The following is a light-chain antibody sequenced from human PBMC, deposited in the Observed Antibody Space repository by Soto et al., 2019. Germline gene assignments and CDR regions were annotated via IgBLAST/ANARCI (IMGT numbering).Light chain of an antibody. V-gene: IGKV1-9*01. CDR2: AAS. J-gene: IGKJ5*01. Sequence: DIQLTQAPSFLSASVGDRVTITCRASQGISSYLAWYQQKPGKAPKLLIYAASTLQSGVPSRFSGSGSGTEFTLTISSLQPEDIATYYCQQYSHLITFGQGTRLEI. CDR1: QGISSY. CDR3: QQYSHLIT.